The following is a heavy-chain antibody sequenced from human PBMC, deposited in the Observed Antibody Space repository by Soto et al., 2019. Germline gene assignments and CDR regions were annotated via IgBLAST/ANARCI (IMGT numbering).Heavy chain of an antibody. Sequence: QVQLVESGGGVVQPGRSLRLSCAASGFTFSSYGMHWVRQAPGKGLEWVAVIWYDGSNKYYADSVKGRFTISRDNSKNTLYLQMHSLRAEDTAVYYCARGLSGPYFDYWGQGTLVTVSS. D-gene: IGHD3-10*01. CDR3: ARGLSGPYFDY. CDR2: IWYDGSNK. CDR1: GFTFSSYG. V-gene: IGHV3-33*01. J-gene: IGHJ4*02.